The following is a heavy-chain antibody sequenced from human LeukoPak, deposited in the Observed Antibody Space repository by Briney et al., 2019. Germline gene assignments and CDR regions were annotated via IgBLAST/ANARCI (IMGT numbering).Heavy chain of an antibody. V-gene: IGHV3-33*01. CDR1: GFTFSSYG. Sequence: GRSLRLSCAASGFTFSSYGMHWVRQAPGKGLEWVAVIWYDGSNKYYADSVKGRFTISRDNSKNTLYLQMNSLRAEDTAVYYCARGYYDSSGYYYWGQGTLVTVSS. CDR2: IWYDGSNK. J-gene: IGHJ4*02. CDR3: ARGYYDSSGYYY. D-gene: IGHD3-22*01.